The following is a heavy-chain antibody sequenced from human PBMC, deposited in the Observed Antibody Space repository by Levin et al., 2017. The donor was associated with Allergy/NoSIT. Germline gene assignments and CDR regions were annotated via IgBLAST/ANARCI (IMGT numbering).Heavy chain of an antibody. CDR3: ARDHDGEDEYFDF. Sequence: SWVRQAPGKGPEWVANIKQDGSDKYYVDSVEGRFTVSRDNAKNSLYLQMNSLRVEDTAVYYCARDHDGEDEYFDFWGQGTLVTVSS. V-gene: IGHV3-7*01. D-gene: IGHD3-10*01. CDR2: IKQDGSDK. J-gene: IGHJ4*02.